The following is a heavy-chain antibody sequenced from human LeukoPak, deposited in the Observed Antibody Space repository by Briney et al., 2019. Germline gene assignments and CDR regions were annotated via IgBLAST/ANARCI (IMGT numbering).Heavy chain of an antibody. CDR1: GGSISSGGYY. J-gene: IGHJ3*02. Sequence: SETLSLTCTASGGSISSGGYYWSWIRQHPGKGLEWIGYIYYSGSTYYNPSLKSRVTISVDTSKNQFSLKLSSVTAADTAVYYCARDRLGVNDAFDIWGQGTMVTVSS. CDR3: ARDRLGVNDAFDI. CDR2: IYYSGST. D-gene: IGHD3-10*01. V-gene: IGHV4-31*03.